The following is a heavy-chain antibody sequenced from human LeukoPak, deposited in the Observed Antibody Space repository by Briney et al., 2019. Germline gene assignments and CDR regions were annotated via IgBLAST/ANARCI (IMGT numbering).Heavy chain of an antibody. D-gene: IGHD3-22*01. Sequence: ASVKVSCKASGGTFSSYTISWVRQAPGQGLEWIGRIIPILGIANYAQKFQGRVTITADKSTSTAYMELSSLRSEDTAVYYCARALPGRITMIVVGGGAFDIWGQGTMVTGSS. J-gene: IGHJ3*02. CDR1: GGTFSSYT. CDR2: IIPILGIA. V-gene: IGHV1-69*02. CDR3: ARALPGRITMIVVGGGAFDI.